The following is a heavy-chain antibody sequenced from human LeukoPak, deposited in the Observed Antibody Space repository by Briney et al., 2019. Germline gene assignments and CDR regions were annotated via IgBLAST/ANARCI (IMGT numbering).Heavy chain of an antibody. Sequence: GGSLRLSCAASGFTFSSYAMHWVRQAPGKGLEYVSAISSNGGSTYYANSVKGRFTISRDNSKNTLYLQMGSLRAEDTAVYYCARVAGTTVPFDYWGQGTLVTVSS. V-gene: IGHV3-64*01. CDR3: ARVAGTTVPFDY. D-gene: IGHD1-1*01. CDR2: ISSNGGST. J-gene: IGHJ4*02. CDR1: GFTFSSYA.